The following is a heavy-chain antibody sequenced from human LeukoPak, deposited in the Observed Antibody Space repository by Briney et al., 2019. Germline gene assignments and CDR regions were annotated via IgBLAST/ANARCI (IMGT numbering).Heavy chain of an antibody. Sequence: GGSLRLSCAASGFTFSSYWMDWDRQAPGMGLVWVSRINPDGSRATYSDSVKGRFTISRDNAKNTLYLQMDSLRAEDTAVYYCSKDQDVPAAGTWGSIDYWGQGTLVTVSS. CDR3: SKDQDVPAAGTWGSIDY. D-gene: IGHD6-13*01. CDR1: GFTFSSYW. V-gene: IGHV3-74*01. J-gene: IGHJ4*02. CDR2: INPDGSRA.